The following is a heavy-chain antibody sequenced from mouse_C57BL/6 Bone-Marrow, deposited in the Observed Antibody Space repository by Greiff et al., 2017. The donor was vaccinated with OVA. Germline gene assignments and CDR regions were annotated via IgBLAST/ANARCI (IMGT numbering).Heavy chain of an antibody. CDR3: ARSPLDHGYFDV. CDR2: TFYSGIT. Sequence: EVHLVESGPSLVRPSQTLSLTCTVTGFSINSDCFWILIRQFPGNKLEYIGYTFYSGITYYNPSLQSRTYITRDTSKNQSSMKLSSVTTEDTATYYGARSPLDHGYFDVCGTGTTVTVSS. CDR1: GFSINSDCF. J-gene: IGHJ1*03. V-gene: IGHV3-3*01.